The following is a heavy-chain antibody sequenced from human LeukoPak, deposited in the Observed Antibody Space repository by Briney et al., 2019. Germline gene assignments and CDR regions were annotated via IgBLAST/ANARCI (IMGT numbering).Heavy chain of an antibody. CDR1: GYTLTELS. J-gene: IGHJ4*02. CDR2: ITPSNGVT. CDR3: AGEVAATLFFDS. Sequence: ASVKVSCKVSGYTLTELSMHWVRQAPGRGLEWMGIITPSNGVTSYAWNFRGRITMTRDTSTSTVYMDLNSLKSDDTAVYYCAGEVAATLFFDSWGQGTLVTVSS. D-gene: IGHD2-15*01. V-gene: IGHV1-46*01.